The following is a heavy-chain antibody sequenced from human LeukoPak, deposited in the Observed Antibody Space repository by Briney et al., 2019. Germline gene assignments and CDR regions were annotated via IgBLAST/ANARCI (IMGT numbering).Heavy chain of an antibody. V-gene: IGHV3-11*04. Sequence: PGGSLRLSCAASGFTFSDFFMAWIRQAPGKGLEWLAYISSSGNTIYYADSVKGRLTISRDNAKNSLFLQMNSLRAEDTAVYYCARHDYGGFGVWGKGTSVAVFS. J-gene: IGHJ6*04. CDR3: ARHDYGGFGV. D-gene: IGHD4/OR15-4a*01. CDR1: GFTFSDFF. CDR2: ISSSGNTI.